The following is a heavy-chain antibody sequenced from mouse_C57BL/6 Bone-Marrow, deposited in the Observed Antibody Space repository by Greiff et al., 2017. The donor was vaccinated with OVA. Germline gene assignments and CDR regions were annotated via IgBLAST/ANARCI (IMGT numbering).Heavy chain of an antibody. Sequence: VQLQQSVAELVRPGASVKLSCIASGFNIKNTYMHWVKQRPEQGLEWIGRIDPANGNTNYAQKFQGKATMTADTSSNTAYLQLSSLTSEDTATYYCAPLLLPYPSYCYFDVWGTGTTVTVSA. CDR2: IDPANGNT. CDR1: GFNIKNTY. J-gene: IGHJ1*03. D-gene: IGHD1-1*01. CDR3: APLLLPYPSYCYFDV. V-gene: IGHV14-3*01.